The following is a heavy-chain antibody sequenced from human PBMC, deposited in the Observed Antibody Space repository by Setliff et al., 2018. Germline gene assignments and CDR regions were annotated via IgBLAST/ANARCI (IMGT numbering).Heavy chain of an antibody. CDR1: GGTFSDYA. V-gene: IGHV1-69*05. Sequence: ASVKVSCKASGGTFSDYAISWVRQAPGQGLEWMGGSIPMVGTPNYAQRFQGRVTITTDESTSTAYMELSSLRSEDTAVYYCARGGIAARPGSWVYFDYWGQGTLVTVS. CDR3: ARGGIAARPGSWVYFDY. D-gene: IGHD6-6*01. CDR2: SIPMVGTP. J-gene: IGHJ4*02.